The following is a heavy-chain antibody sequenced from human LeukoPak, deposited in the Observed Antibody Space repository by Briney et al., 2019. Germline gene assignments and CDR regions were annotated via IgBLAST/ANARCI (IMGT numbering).Heavy chain of an antibody. V-gene: IGHV1-8*01. D-gene: IGHD1-26*01. CDR2: MNPNSGNT. CDR3: AKSRLVGAIGVFDY. CDR1: GYTFTSYD. J-gene: IGHJ4*02. Sequence: ASVKVSCKASGYTFTSYDINWVRQATGQGLEWMGWMNPNSGNTGYAQKFQGRVTMTRNTSISTAYMELSSLRSEDTAVYYCAKSRLVGAIGVFDYWGQGTLVTVSS.